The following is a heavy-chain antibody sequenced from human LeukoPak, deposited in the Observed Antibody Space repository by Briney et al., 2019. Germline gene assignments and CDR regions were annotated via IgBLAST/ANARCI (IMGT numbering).Heavy chain of an antibody. CDR3: VIPLSWELSNDY. V-gene: IGHV3-15*01. CDR1: GFTFCNTW. Sequence: GGPLRLSCAASGFTFCNTWMIWARQSPGGGRVGVAFLRINTDRGTPEYAAPVKGRFTIAKDDSTNTLFLEMNSLTIQDTAVYYWVIPLSWELSNDYWGQGTVVTVSS. D-gene: IGHD1-7*01. J-gene: IGHJ4*02. CDR2: LRINTDRGTP.